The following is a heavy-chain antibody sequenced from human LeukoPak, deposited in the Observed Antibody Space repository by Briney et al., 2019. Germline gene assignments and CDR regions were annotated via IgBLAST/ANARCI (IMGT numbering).Heavy chain of an antibody. Sequence: GGSLRLSCAASGFTFDDYGMSWVRQAPGKGLQWVSALSGSGLSTYYADSVKGRFTISRDNSKNTLYLQMNSLRAEDTAVYYCAKGGESSSWLFDYWGQGTLVPVSS. J-gene: IGHJ4*02. CDR1: GFTFDDYG. CDR3: AKGGESSSWLFDY. D-gene: IGHD6-13*01. CDR2: LSGSGLST. V-gene: IGHV3-23*01.